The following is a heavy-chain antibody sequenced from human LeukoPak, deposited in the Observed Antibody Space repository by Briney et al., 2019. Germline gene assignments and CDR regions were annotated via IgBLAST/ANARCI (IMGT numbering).Heavy chain of an antibody. CDR2: ISGSGGST. J-gene: IGHJ4*02. CDR3: AKAVGSISWSFDY. CDR1: GFTFSSYA. D-gene: IGHD6-13*01. Sequence: GGSLRLSCAASGFTFSSYAMSWVRQAPGKGLEWVSSISGSGGSTYYADSVKGQFTISRDNSKSTLYLQMDSLRGDDAAVYYCAKAVGSISWSFDYWGQGTLVTVSS. V-gene: IGHV3-23*01.